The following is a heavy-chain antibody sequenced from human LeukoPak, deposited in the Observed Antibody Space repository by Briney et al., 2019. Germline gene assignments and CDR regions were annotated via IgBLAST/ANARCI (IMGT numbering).Heavy chain of an antibody. J-gene: IGHJ4*02. D-gene: IGHD3-3*01. CDR3: AKAPRYDFWSGYSHFDY. Sequence: GGSLRLSCAASGFTFSSYAMSWVRQAPGKGLERVSAISGSGGSTYYADSVKGRFTISRDNSKNTLYLQMNSLRAEDTAVYYCAKAPRYDFWSGYSHFDYWGQGTLVTVSS. CDR2: ISGSGGST. CDR1: GFTFSSYA. V-gene: IGHV3-23*01.